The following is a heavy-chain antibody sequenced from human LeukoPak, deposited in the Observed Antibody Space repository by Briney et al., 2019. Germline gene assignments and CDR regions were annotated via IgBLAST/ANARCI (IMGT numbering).Heavy chain of an antibody. CDR1: RFTFDDYA. J-gene: IGHJ4*02. Sequence: GGALRLSCAAPRFTFDDYAMHWVRQAPGKGLGWVSGISWNSGSIGYADSVKGRFTISRDNAKNSLYLQMNSLRAEDTALYYCATMVVRGVIISPFGYWGQGTLVTVSS. D-gene: IGHD3-10*01. CDR3: ATMVVRGVIISPFGY. V-gene: IGHV3-9*01. CDR2: ISWNSGSI.